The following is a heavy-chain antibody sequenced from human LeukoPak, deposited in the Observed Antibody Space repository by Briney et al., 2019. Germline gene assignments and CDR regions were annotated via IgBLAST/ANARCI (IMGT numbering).Heavy chain of an antibody. D-gene: IGHD6-19*01. Sequence: GASVKVSCKASGYTFTGYYMHWVRQAPGQGLEWMGWINPNSGNTGYAQKFQGRVTMTRNTSISTAYMELSSLRSEDTAVYYCARGEGWYGHYYFDYWGQGTLVTVSS. J-gene: IGHJ4*02. V-gene: IGHV1-8*02. CDR1: GYTFTGYY. CDR2: INPNSGNT. CDR3: ARGEGWYGHYYFDY.